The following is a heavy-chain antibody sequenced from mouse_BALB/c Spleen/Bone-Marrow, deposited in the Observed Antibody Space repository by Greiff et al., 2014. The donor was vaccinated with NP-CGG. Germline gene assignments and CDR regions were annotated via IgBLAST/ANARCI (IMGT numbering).Heavy chain of an antibody. CDR3: GKQYGNYDWYFDV. D-gene: IGHD2-1*01. CDR1: GYSFNDYG. J-gene: IGHJ1*01. Sequence: VLLVESGPGLVEPSQSLSITCTVSGYSFNDYGVSWVRQPPGKGLEWLGEIWGGGSTYYNSVNEHSLSISKDNNKSQVFLKMNRMQTDETAMYYCGKQYGNYDWYFDVWGAGTTVTVSS. CDR2: IWGGGST. V-gene: IGHV2-6-5*01.